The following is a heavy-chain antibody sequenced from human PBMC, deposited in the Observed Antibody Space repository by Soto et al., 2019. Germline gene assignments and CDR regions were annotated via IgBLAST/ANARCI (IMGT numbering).Heavy chain of an antibody. CDR1: GFTFSSYS. J-gene: IGHJ3*02. Sequence: EVQLVESGGGLVKPGGSLRLSCAASGFTFSSYSMNWVRQAPGKGLEWVSSISSSSSYIYYADSVKGRFTISRDNAKNSLYLQMNSLRAEDTAVYYCARGVDRKGNRAFDIWGQGTMVTVSS. CDR3: ARGVDRKGNRAFDI. CDR2: ISSSSSYI. V-gene: IGHV3-21*01.